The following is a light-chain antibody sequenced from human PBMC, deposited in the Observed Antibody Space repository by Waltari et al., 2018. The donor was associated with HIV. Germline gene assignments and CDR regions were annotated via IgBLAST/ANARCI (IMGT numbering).Light chain of an antibody. V-gene: IGKV3-11*01. J-gene: IGKJ4*01. Sequence: EIVLTQSPATLSLSPGESATLSCRASQSVSGYVAWYQNKFGQAPRLLIYDASKRATGIPARFSGSGSGTYFTLTISSLEPEDFAVYYCQQRNNWPVSVTFGGGTKVEI. CDR1: QSVSGY. CDR3: QQRNNWPVSVT. CDR2: DAS.